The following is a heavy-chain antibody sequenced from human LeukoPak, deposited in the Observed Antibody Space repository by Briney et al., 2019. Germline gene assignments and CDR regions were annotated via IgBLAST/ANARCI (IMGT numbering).Heavy chain of an antibody. CDR2: IYSGGST. J-gene: IGHJ1*01. CDR3: ASAREYCGSAECYEYFQH. CDR1: GFTVGTNS. V-gene: IGHV3-53*01. Sequence: PGGSLRLSCAASGFTVGTNSMSWVRQSQAKGLEWVSIIYSGGSTYYADSMNGRFTISRENSRNTLFLQMNSLRAEDTALYYCASAREYCGSAECYEYFQHWGQGTLVTVSS. D-gene: IGHD2-21*01.